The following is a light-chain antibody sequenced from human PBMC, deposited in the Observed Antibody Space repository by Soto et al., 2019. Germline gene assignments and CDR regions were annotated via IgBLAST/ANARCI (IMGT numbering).Light chain of an antibody. Sequence: QSVLTQPPSASGTPGQRVTISCSGSSSNIGSHTVNWYQQLPGTAPRLLIYSNTQRPSGVPDRFSGSKSGTSASLAISGLQYEYEADYYCAAWDDSLNGVVFGGGTKLTVL. CDR3: AAWDDSLNGVV. CDR2: SNT. V-gene: IGLV1-44*01. CDR1: SSNIGSHT. J-gene: IGLJ2*01.